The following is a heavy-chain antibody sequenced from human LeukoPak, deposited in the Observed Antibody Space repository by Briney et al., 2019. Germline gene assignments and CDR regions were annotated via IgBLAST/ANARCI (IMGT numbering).Heavy chain of an antibody. CDR1: GFTFSNAW. D-gene: IGHD2-2*01. Sequence: PGGSLRLSCAASGFTFSNAWMSWVRQAPGKGLEWVGRIKSKTDGGTTDYAAPVKGRFTISRDDSKNTLYLQMNSLKTEDTAVYYCTTDLYCSSTSCYYYYGMDVWGQGTTVTVSS. V-gene: IGHV3-15*01. CDR2: IKSKTDGGTT. J-gene: IGHJ6*02. CDR3: TTDLYCSSTSCYYYYGMDV.